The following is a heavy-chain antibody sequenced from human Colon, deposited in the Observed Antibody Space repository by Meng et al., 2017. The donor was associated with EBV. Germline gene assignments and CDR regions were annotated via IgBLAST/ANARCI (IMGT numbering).Heavy chain of an antibody. J-gene: IGHJ4*02. CDR2: IYHGGNT. V-gene: IGHV4-4*02. CDR3: ARGNAYNAPSFDY. D-gene: IGHD5-24*01. CDR1: GAPISSNNW. Sequence: GPLQESGPGRVEPAGTLSLTCAVSGAPISSNNWWSWVRQPPGKGLEWIGEIYHGGNTNYNPSLKSRVTISVDRSNDQFSLSLSSVTAADTAVYYCARGNAYNAPSFDYWGQGTLVTVSS.